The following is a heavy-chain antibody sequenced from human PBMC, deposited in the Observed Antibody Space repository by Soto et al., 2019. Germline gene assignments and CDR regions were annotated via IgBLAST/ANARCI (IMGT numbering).Heavy chain of an antibody. V-gene: IGHV3-23*01. CDR3: AKARCTGDSCYVPDY. D-gene: IGHD2-8*02. CDR2: LSGSGGSP. CDR1: GFTFSSYT. J-gene: IGHJ4*01. Sequence: EVQLLDSGGGLVQPGGSLRLSCAASGFTFSSYTMAWVRQAPGKGLEWVSALSGSGGSPSYADSVQGRFTISRDNLRNTFILQMNSLRAEDTATYYCAKARCTGDSCYVPDYWGHGALVTVSS.